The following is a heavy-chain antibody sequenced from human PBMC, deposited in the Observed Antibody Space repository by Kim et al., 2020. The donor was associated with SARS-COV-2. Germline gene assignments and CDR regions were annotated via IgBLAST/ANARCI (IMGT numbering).Heavy chain of an antibody. Sequence: GGSLRLSCAASGFTFSSYAMSWVRQAPGKGLEWVSAISGSGGSTYYADSVKGRFTISRDNSKNTLYLQMNSLRAEDTAVYYCAKDPFSQLLQYNWFDPWGQGTLVTVSS. CDR1: GFTFSSYA. V-gene: IGHV3-23*01. CDR3: AKDPFSQLLQYNWFDP. CDR2: ISGSGGST. D-gene: IGHD2-15*01. J-gene: IGHJ5*02.